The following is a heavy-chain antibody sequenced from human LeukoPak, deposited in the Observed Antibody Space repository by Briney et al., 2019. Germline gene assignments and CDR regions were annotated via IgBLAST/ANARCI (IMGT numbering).Heavy chain of an antibody. V-gene: IGHV4-39*07. CDR2: MFYSGNT. J-gene: IGHJ6*03. CDR1: GSSISNSNYN. CDR3: ARVDFWAPYYFYYMDV. Sequence: SSETLSLTCTVSGSSISNSNYNWGWVRQPPGKGLEWIGSMFYSGNTYYNPSLKSRVTISADTSKNQFSLKLSSVAATDTAIYYCARVDFWAPYYFYYMDVWGKGTTVTVSS. D-gene: IGHD3-3*01.